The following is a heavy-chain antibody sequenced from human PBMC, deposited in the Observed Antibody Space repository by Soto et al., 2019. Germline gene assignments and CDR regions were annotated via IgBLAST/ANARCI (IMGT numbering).Heavy chain of an antibody. V-gene: IGHV3-21*06. Sequence: EVQLVESGGGLVKPGGSLRLSCAASGFTFSDYTMNWDRQAPGKGLEWVSSISSTSSFIYYADSVKGRFTISRDNAKNSLYLQMNSLRAEDTAVYYCAGPYSSGDRLLGYWGQGTLVTVSS. CDR1: GFTFSDYT. J-gene: IGHJ4*02. CDR3: AGPYSSGDRLLGY. D-gene: IGHD6-19*01. CDR2: ISSTSSFI.